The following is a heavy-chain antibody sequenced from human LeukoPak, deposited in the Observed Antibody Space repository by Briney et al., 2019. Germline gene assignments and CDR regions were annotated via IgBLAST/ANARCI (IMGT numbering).Heavy chain of an antibody. CDR2: VYYSGSA. J-gene: IGHJ5*01. CDR3: ARAGGGYCGSTCCSSGYWFDS. Sequence: PSETLSLTCTVSGGSINSGGYYWTWIRQHPGKGLEWIGYVYYSGSAYYNPSLKSRVTISIDTSTNHSSLRLSSVTAADTAVYYCARAGGGYCGSTCCSSGYWFDSWGQGTLITVSS. CDR1: GGSINSGGYY. D-gene: IGHD2-2*01. V-gene: IGHV4-31*03.